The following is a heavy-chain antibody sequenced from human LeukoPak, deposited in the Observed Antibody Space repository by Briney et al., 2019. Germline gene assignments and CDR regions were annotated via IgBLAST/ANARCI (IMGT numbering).Heavy chain of an antibody. D-gene: IGHD2-2*01. CDR3: ARVPSIVVVPAAILGYYYYYGMDV. CDR2: MNPNSGNT. Sequence: ASVKVSCTASGYTFTSYDINWVRQATGQGLEWMGWMNPNSGNTGYAQKFQGRVTMTRNTSISTAYMELSSLRSEDTAVYYCARVPSIVVVPAAILGYYYYYGMDVWGQGTTVTVSS. J-gene: IGHJ6*02. CDR1: GYTFTSYD. V-gene: IGHV1-8*01.